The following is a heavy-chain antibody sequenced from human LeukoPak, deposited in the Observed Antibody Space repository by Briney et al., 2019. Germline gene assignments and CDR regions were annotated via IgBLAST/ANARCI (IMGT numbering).Heavy chain of an antibody. V-gene: IGHV4-30-4*01. CDR1: GGSISSGDYY. Sequence: SETLSLTCTVSGGSISSGDYYWSWIRQPPGKGLEWIGYIYYSGSTYYNPSLKSRVTISVDTSKNQFSLKLSSVTAADTAVYYCASAGRRRRDGVPAAPNDYWGQGTLVTVSS. CDR2: IYYSGST. J-gene: IGHJ4*02. D-gene: IGHD2-2*01. CDR3: ASAGRRRRDGVPAAPNDY.